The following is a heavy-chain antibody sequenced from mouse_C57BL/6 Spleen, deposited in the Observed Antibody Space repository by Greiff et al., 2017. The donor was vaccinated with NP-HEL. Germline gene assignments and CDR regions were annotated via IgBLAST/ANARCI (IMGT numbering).Heavy chain of an antibody. Sequence: VQLQQSGAELVKPGASVKLSCKASGYTFTEYTIHWVKQRSGQGLEWIGWFYPGSGSIKYNEKFKDKATLTADKSSSTVYMELSRLTSEDSAVYFCARHEEQGGQLRLRIWFAYWGQGTLVTVSA. CDR2: FYPGSGSI. J-gene: IGHJ3*01. CDR1: GYTFTEYT. CDR3: ARHEEQGGQLRLRIWFAY. V-gene: IGHV1-62-2*01. D-gene: IGHD3-2*02.